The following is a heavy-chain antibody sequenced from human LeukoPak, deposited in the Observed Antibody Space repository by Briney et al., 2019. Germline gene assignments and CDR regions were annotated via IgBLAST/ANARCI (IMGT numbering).Heavy chain of an antibody. J-gene: IGHJ4*02. Sequence: GGSLRLSCAASGFPFSTSWMTWVCQAPGKGLEWVSSISSSSSYMYYADSVKGRFTISRDNFEYTLYLQMNSLRTEDSAVYYCAREVIRPYFDYWGQGTLVTVSS. D-gene: IGHD2-21*01. CDR1: GFPFSTSW. CDR3: AREVIRPYFDY. CDR2: ISSSSSYM. V-gene: IGHV3-21*01.